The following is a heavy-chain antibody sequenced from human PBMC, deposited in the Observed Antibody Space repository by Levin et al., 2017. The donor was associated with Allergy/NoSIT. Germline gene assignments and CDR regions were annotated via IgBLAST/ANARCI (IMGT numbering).Heavy chain of an antibody. J-gene: IGHJ4*02. V-gene: IGHV3-23*01. CDR1: GFTFSSYA. D-gene: IGHD3-10*01. Sequence: GGSLRLSCAASGFTFSSYAITWVRQAPGKGLEWVSAISGSGDNTYYADSVKGRFTISRDNPKNTLFLQMNSLRVEDTAVYYCAKDQRGSGTHYYFDYWGQGTLVTVSS. CDR2: ISGSGDNT. CDR3: AKDQRGSGTHYYFDY.